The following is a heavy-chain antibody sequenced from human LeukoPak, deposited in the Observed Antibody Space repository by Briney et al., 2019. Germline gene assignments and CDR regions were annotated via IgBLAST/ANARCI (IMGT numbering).Heavy chain of an antibody. J-gene: IGHJ4*02. V-gene: IGHV4-39*07. D-gene: IGHD1-7*01. CDR3: ARCLDGTTELVDY. CDR1: GGSISSSSYY. Sequence: SETLSLTCTVSGGSISSSSYYWGWIRQPPGKGLEWIGSIYYSGSTYYNPSLKSRVTISVDTSKNQFSLKLSSVTAADTAVYYCARCLDGTTELVDYWGQGTLVTVSS. CDR2: IYYSGST.